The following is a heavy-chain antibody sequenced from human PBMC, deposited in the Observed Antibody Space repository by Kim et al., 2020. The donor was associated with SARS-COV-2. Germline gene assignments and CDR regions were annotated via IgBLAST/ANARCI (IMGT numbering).Heavy chain of an antibody. J-gene: IGHJ4*02. Sequence: ASVKVSCKASGYTFTSYGISWVRQAPGQGLEWMGWISAYNGNTNYAQKLQGRVTMTTDTSTSTAYMELRSLRSDDTAVYYCAIRVTMVRGLYYFDYWGQGTLVTVSS. V-gene: IGHV1-18*01. CDR2: ISAYNGNT. CDR3: AIRVTMVRGLYYFDY. D-gene: IGHD3-10*01. CDR1: GYTFTSYG.